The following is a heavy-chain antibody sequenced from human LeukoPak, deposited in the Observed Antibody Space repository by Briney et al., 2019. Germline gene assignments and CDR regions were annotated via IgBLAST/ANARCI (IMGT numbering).Heavy chain of an antibody. D-gene: IGHD3-10*01. J-gene: IGHJ5*02. CDR2: ISGSGGST. CDR3: AKAQGYYGSGSYYPS. CDR1: GFTFSSYA. V-gene: IGHV3-23*01. Sequence: GGSLRLSCAASGFTFSSYAMSWVRQAPGKGLEWVSAISGSGGSTYYADSVKGRFTISRDNSKNALYLQMNSLRAEDTAVYYCAKAQGYYGSGSYYPSWGQGTLVTVSS.